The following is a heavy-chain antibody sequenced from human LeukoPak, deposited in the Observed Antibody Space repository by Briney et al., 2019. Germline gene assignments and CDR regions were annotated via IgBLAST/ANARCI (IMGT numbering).Heavy chain of an antibody. CDR1: GSTLTGFS. J-gene: IGHJ4*02. CDR3: ATIAPGDLFDS. V-gene: IGHV1-24*01. Sequence: GASVKVSCKVSGSTLTGFSIHWVRQAPGKGLEWMGGFVPEDDETIYAQSFQGRVTMTEDTSTDTAYMELSSLRSEDTAMYYCATIAPGDLFDSWGQGTVVTVSS. D-gene: IGHD7-27*01. CDR2: FVPEDDET.